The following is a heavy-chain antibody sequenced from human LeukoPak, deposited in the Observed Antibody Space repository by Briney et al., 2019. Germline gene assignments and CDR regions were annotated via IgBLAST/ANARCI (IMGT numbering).Heavy chain of an antibody. CDR2: IHYTGST. CDR1: GDSICIYY. D-gene: IGHD6-19*01. CDR3: ARAGRGWSTGYYFDY. J-gene: IGHJ4*02. Sequence: PSETLSLTCTVSGDSICIYYWTWIPQPPRGGRECSGHIHYTGSTIHNPSLKSRVTISVDTSKNKFSLKLSSVTAADTAVYYCARAGRGWSTGYYFDYWDQGTLVTVSS. V-gene: IGHV4-59*01.